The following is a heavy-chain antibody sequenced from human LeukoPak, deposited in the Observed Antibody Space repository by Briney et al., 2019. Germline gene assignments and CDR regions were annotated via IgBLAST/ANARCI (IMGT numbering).Heavy chain of an antibody. CDR3: SRGGYYAATDI. J-gene: IGHJ4*02. CDR2: IVSNGGNH. Sequence: GGSLRLSCAASGLTLSSHAMHWVRQAPGKGLEYVSAIVSNGGNHYYPDSVTGRFTISRDNSKDTVYLQMGSLRPEDTAVYYCSRGGYYAATDIWGQGALVTVPS. CDR1: GLTLSSHA. D-gene: IGHD3-3*01. V-gene: IGHV3-64*02.